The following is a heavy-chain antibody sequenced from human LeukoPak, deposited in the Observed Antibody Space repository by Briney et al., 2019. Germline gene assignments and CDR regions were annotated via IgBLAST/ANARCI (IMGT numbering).Heavy chain of an antibody. CDR3: ARESEYYYDSSGYRHFDY. CDR2: IYFSGST. Sequence: SETLSLTCTVSGGSISSYYWSWIRQRPGKGLEWIGYIYFSGSTNYNPSLKSRVTISVDRSKNQFSLKLSSVTAADTAVYYCARESEYYYDSSGYRHFDYWGQGTLVTVSS. CDR1: GGSISSYY. V-gene: IGHV4-59*12. J-gene: IGHJ4*02. D-gene: IGHD3-22*01.